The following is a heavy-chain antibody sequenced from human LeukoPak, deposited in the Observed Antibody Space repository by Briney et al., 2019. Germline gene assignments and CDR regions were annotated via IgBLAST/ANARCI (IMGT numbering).Heavy chain of an antibody. V-gene: IGHV3-30-3*01. CDR2: ISYDGSNK. CDR1: GFTFSSYA. Sequence: QPWRSLRLSCAASGFTFSSYAMHWVRQAPGKGLEWVAVISYDGSNKYYADSVKGRFTISRDNSKNTLYLQMNSLRAEDTAVCYCARDSANDNFDYWGQGTLVTVSS. J-gene: IGHJ4*02. CDR3: ARDSANDNFDY. D-gene: IGHD3-22*01.